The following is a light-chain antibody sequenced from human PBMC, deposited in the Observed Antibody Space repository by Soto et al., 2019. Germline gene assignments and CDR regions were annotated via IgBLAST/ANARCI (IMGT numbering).Light chain of an antibody. Sequence: HSVLTQPASVSGSPGQTITISCTGTSSDVGGYNFVSWYQQHPGKAPKLIIYDVSNRPSGVSNRFSGSKSGNTASLTISGLQAEDEADYFCYSYTSARSSVFGTGTKLTVL. CDR3: YSYTSARSSV. CDR1: SSDVGGYNF. J-gene: IGLJ1*01. CDR2: DVS. V-gene: IGLV2-14*03.